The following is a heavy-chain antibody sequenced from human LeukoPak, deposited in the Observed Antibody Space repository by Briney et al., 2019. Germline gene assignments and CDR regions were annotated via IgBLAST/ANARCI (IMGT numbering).Heavy chain of an antibody. V-gene: IGHV1-2*02. Sequence: ASVKVSCKSSGYTFTGYYLHWVRQAPGQGLEWMGWLNPNSGGTNYAQKFQGRVTMTRDTSISTAYMELSRLRSDDTAVYYCARVVGGNYHGSDTDDYWGQGTLVTVSS. J-gene: IGHJ4*02. CDR2: LNPNSGGT. D-gene: IGHD3-10*01. CDR3: ARVVGGNYHGSDTDDY. CDR1: GYTFTGYY.